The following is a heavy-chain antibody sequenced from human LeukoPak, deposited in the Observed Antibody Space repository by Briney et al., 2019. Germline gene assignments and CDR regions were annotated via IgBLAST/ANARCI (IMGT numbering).Heavy chain of an antibody. J-gene: IGHJ4*02. CDR3: ARDDYGDLTAQFDY. CDR1: GYTFTSYY. Sequence: ASVKVSCKASGYTFTSYYMHWVRQAPGQGLEWMGIINPSGGSTSYAQKFQGRVTMTTDTSTSTAYMEMRSLRSDDTALYYCARDDYGDLTAQFDYWGQGTLVTVSS. V-gene: IGHV1-46*01. CDR2: INPSGGST. D-gene: IGHD4-17*01.